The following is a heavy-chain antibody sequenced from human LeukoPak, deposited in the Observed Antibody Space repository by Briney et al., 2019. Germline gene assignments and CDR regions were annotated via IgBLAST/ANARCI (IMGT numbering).Heavy chain of an antibody. V-gene: IGHV3-7*01. CDR1: GFSFSAYW. D-gene: IGHD2-15*01. Sequence: QPGGSLRLSCVASGFSFSAYWMAWVRQAPGTGLEWVANINPAGTETYYVDPVKGRFTISRDNPKNLLYLQMNSLRAEDTAVYYCARFGYVAAVDLWGQGTLVTVSS. J-gene: IGHJ4*02. CDR3: ARFGYVAAVDL. CDR2: INPAGTET.